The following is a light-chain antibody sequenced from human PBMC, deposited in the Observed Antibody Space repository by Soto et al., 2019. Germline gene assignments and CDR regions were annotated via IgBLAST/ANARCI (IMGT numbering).Light chain of an antibody. Sequence: QSVLTQPASVSWSPGQSITISCTGSSSDVGGYKYVSWYQQHPGKAPKLMIYEVSNRPSGISNRFSGSKSGNTASLTLSGLQAEDEADYYCSSYTSSSTLVFGGGTKLTFL. CDR2: EVS. CDR3: SSYTSSSTLV. CDR1: SSDVGGYKY. J-gene: IGLJ2*01. V-gene: IGLV2-14*01.